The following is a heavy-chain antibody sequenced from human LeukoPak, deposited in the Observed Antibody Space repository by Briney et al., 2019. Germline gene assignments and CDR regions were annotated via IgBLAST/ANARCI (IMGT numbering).Heavy chain of an antibody. V-gene: IGHV3-30*04. CDR3: AREPYIAAAGTDYYYGMDV. CDR1: GFTFSSYA. CDR2: ISNDGSNK. J-gene: IGHJ6*04. D-gene: IGHD6-13*01. Sequence: GGSLRLSCAASGFTFSSYAMHWVRQAPGKGRGWGAVISNDGSNKYYADSVKGRFTISRDNSKNTLYLQMNSLRAEDTAVYYCAREPYIAAAGTDYYYGMDVWGKGTTVTVSS.